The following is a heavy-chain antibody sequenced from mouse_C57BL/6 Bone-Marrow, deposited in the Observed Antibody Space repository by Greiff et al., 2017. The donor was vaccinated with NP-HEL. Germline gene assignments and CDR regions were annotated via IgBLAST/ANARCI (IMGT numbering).Heavy chain of an antibody. J-gene: IGHJ2*01. D-gene: IGHD2-14*01. Sequence: VQLQQSGPELVKPGASVKISCKASGYTFTDYYMNWVKQSHGKSLEWIGDINPNNGGTSYNQKFKGKATLTVDKSSSTAYMELRSLTSEDSAVYYCARGIGGESDYWGQGTTLTVSS. CDR1: GYTFTDYY. V-gene: IGHV1-26*01. CDR2: INPNNGGT. CDR3: ARGIGGESDY.